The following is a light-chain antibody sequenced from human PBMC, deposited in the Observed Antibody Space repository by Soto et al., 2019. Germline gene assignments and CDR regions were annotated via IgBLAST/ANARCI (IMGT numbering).Light chain of an antibody. J-gene: IGKJ1*01. CDR2: TTS. CDR3: QQGFSRPRT. CDR1: QSIRSD. V-gene: IGKV1-39*01. Sequence: DIQMTQSPSSLSASVGDRVTITCRASQSIRSDLNWYQQRPGKAPKLLIYTTSNLESGVPSRFSGSGSGTDFTLTISNLQPADFATYFCQQGFSRPRTFGLGTTVEV.